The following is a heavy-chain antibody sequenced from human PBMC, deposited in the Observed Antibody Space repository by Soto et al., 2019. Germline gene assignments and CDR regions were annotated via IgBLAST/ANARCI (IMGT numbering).Heavy chain of an antibody. J-gene: IGHJ4*02. CDR3: ARDDGDHSGMEY. CDR2: IYNGGRT. D-gene: IGHD4-17*01. CDR1: GFTVSSNY. Sequence: VGSLRLSCVASGFTVSSNYMTWVRQAPGKGLEWVSVIYNGGRTYYADSVKGRFTISRDNSKNTLYLQMNSLRAEDTAVYYCARDDGDHSGMEYWGQGTLVTVSS. V-gene: IGHV3-53*01.